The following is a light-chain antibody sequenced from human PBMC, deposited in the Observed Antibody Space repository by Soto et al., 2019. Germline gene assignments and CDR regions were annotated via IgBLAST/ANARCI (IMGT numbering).Light chain of an antibody. CDR1: QSVSSSH. J-gene: IGKJ2*01. V-gene: IGKV3-20*01. Sequence: EVVLTQSADTLSLSPGERATLSCRASQSVSSSHVAWYQQSPGQAPRLLVYRASSRAAGIPDRFSGSGSGTDFTLTISRLEPEDSAVYYCQHYGTSPREVTFGQGTKLEI. CDR3: QHYGTSPREVT. CDR2: RAS.